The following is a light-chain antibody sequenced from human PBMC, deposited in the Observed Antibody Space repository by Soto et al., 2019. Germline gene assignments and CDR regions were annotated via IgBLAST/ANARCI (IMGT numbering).Light chain of an antibody. CDR2: GDN. CDR3: QSYDISLHNYV. V-gene: IGLV1-40*01. J-gene: IGLJ1*01. CDR1: TSNIGAPYD. Sequence: QSVLTQPPSVSGAPGQRVCISCTGSTSNIGAPYDLHWYHHLPGAAPKLLIYGDNNRPSGVTDRFSGSKSGTSASLAITSLQAEDKADYYGQSYDISLHNYVFGTGTKVTVL.